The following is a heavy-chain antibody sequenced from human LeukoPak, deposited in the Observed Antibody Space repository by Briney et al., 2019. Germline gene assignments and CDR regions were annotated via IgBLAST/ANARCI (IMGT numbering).Heavy chain of an antibody. J-gene: IGHJ6*02. CDR3: VGSTIAVAGLYYSYFGMDV. CDR2: IDPNDSYT. V-gene: IGHV5-10-1*01. Sequence: PGESLKISCKGSGYSFTTYWITWVRQRPGKGLEWMGRIDPNDSYTYYSPSFQGHVTISADKSISTAYLQWSSLKASDTAMYYCVGSTIAVAGLYYSYFGMDVWGQETTVTVSS. CDR1: GYSFTTYW. D-gene: IGHD6-19*01.